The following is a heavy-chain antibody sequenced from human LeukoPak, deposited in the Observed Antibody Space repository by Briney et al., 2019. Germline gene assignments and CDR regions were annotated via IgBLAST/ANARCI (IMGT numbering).Heavy chain of an antibody. Sequence: PGGSLRLSCAASGFTFSSYWMHWVRQAPGKGLVRVSRINSDGSDTRYADSVKGRFTISRDNAKNTPSLQMNSLRVEDTAVYFCARGGSPPEALGDAFDIWGQGTMVTVSS. J-gene: IGHJ3*02. CDR3: ARGGSPPEALGDAFDI. V-gene: IGHV3-74*01. CDR1: GFTFSSYW. CDR2: INSDGSDT. D-gene: IGHD1-26*01.